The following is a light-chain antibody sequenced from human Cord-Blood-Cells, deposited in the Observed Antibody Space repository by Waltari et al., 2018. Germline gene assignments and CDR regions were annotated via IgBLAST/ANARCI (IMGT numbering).Light chain of an antibody. CDR1: QSVSSY. J-gene: IGKJ5*01. CDR2: DAT. V-gene: IGKV3-11*01. CDR3: QQRSNWPLIT. Sequence: EIVLTQSPATLSLSPGERATLSCRASQSVSSYLAWYQQKPGQAPRLLLYDATNRATGIPARFSGSGSGTDFTRTIGGLEPEDFAVYYCQQRSNWPLITFGQGTRLEIK.